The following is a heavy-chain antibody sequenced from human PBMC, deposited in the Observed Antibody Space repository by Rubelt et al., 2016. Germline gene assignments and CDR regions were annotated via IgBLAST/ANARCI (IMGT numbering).Heavy chain of an antibody. J-gene: IGHJ4*02. D-gene: IGHD3-3*01. CDR2: IYYSGST. Sequence: QVQLQESGPGLVKPSETLSLTCTVSGGSVSSGSYYWSWIRQPPGKGLEWIGYIYYSGSTNYNPSLKSRVTISVDTSKNQFSLRLSSVTAADTAVYYCARGFSQYYFDYWGRGTLVTVSS. V-gene: IGHV4-61*01. CDR1: GGSVSSGSYY. CDR3: ARGFSQYYFDY.